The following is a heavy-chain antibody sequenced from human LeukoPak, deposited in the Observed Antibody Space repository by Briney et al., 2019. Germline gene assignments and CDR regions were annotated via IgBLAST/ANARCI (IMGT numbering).Heavy chain of an antibody. CDR1: GFTFSSYA. D-gene: IGHD3-3*01. V-gene: IGHV3-23*01. Sequence: LGGSLRLSCAASGFTFSSYAMSWVRQAPGKGLGWVSAFSGIGGSTYYADSVKGRFTISRDNSKNTLYLQMNSLRAEDTAVYYCAKQFPYYDFWSGYYSYYYYGMDVWGQGTTVTVSS. CDR3: AKQFPYYDFWSGYYSYYYYGMDV. CDR2: FSGIGGST. J-gene: IGHJ6*02.